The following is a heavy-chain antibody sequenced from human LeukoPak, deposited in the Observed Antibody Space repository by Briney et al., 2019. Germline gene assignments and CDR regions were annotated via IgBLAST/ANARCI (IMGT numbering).Heavy chain of an antibody. V-gene: IGHV3-30*04. J-gene: IGHJ4*02. Sequence: GRSLRLSCAASGFTFSSYAMHWVRQAPGKGLEWVAVISYDGSNKYYADSVKGRFTISRDNSKNTLYLQMNSLRAEDTAVYYCAKDYDYALGPADYWGQGTLVTVSS. CDR1: GFTFSSYA. CDR2: ISYDGSNK. D-gene: IGHD3-16*01. CDR3: AKDYDYALGPADY.